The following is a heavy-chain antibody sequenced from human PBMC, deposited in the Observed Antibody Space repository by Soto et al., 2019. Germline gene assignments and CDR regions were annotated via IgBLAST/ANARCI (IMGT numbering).Heavy chain of an antibody. CDR1: GGSISSYY. CDR2: IYTSGST. Sequence: SETPSLTCIVSGGSISSYYWSWIRQPAGKGLEWIGRIYTSGSTNYNPSLKSRVTMSVDTSKNQFSLKLSSVTAADTAVYYCARVRIAARTGAYGMDVWGQGTTVTVS. V-gene: IGHV4-4*07. CDR3: ARVRIAARTGAYGMDV. J-gene: IGHJ6*02. D-gene: IGHD6-6*01.